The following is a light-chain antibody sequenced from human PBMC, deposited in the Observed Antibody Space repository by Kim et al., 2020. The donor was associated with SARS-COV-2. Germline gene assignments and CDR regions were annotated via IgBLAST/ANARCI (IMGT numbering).Light chain of an antibody. CDR1: NIGSKS. CDR3: QVWDSSSDHSVV. J-gene: IGLJ2*01. V-gene: IGLV3-21*04. Sequence: YELTQPPSVSVAPGKTARITCGGNNIGSKSVHWYQQKPGQAPVLVIYYDSDRPSGIPERFSGSNSGNTATLTISRVEAGDEADYYCQVWDSSSDHSVVFG. CDR2: YDS.